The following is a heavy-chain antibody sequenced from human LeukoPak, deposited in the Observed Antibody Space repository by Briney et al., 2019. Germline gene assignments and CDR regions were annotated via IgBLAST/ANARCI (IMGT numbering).Heavy chain of an antibody. CDR2: INPNSGGI. V-gene: IGHV1-2*06. CDR3: AREVVTGTYDY. D-gene: IGHD2-21*02. J-gene: IGHJ4*02. CDR1: GYTFTGYY. Sequence: GASVKVSCKASGYTFTGYYMHWVRQAPGQGLEWMGRINPNSGGINYAQKFQGRVTMTRDTSISTAYMELSRLRSDDTAVYYCAREVVTGTYDYWGQGTLVTVSS.